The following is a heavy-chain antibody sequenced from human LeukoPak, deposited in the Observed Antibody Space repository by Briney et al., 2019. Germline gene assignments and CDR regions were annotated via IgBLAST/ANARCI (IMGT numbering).Heavy chain of an antibody. CDR1: GGSISSYY. D-gene: IGHD6-13*01. CDR3: ARAIAAAGSVYFDY. V-gene: IGHV4-59*01. Sequence: SETLSLTCTVSGGSISSYYCSWIRQPPGKGLEWIGYIYYSGSTNYNPSLKSRVTISVDTSKNQFSLKLSSVTAADTAVYYCARAIAAAGSVYFDYWGQGTLVTVSS. J-gene: IGHJ4*02. CDR2: IYYSGST.